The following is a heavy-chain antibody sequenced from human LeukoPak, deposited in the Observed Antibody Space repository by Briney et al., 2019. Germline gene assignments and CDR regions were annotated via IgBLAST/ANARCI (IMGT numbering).Heavy chain of an antibody. J-gene: IGHJ4*02. V-gene: IGHV3-9*01. Sequence: GGSLSLSCAASGFTFDDYGMTWLRQAPGKGLEWVSGINWNSGSKHYADSVKGRFTISRDNAKNSLYLQMNSLRAEDTALYYCAKDFSSGYYYFDYWGQGTLVTVSS. CDR2: INWNSGSK. D-gene: IGHD3-22*01. CDR1: GFTFDDYG. CDR3: AKDFSSGYYYFDY.